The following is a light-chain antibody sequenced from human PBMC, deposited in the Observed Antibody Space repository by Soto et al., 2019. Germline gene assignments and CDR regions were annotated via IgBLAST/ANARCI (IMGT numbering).Light chain of an antibody. Sequence: QSVLTQPASVSGSPGQSITISFTGISSDIGGYDYVSWYHQHPGKAHKLMIYDVSNRPSGVSNRFSGSKSANTASLTISGLQDEGEADYYCNSYSASGTRVFGGGTELTVL. CDR3: NSYSASGTRV. CDR1: SSDIGGYDY. J-gene: IGLJ3*02. V-gene: IGLV2-14*03. CDR2: DVS.